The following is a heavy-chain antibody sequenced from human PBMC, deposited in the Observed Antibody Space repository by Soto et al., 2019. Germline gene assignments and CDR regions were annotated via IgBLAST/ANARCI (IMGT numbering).Heavy chain of an antibody. V-gene: IGHV3-23*01. CDR2: ISGSGGST. CDR3: AKGIFGGNHAFDI. D-gene: IGHD2-15*01. Sequence: GGSLRLSCAASGFTFSSYAMSWVRQAPGKGLEWVSAISGSGGSTYYPDSVKGRFTISRDNSKNTLYLQMNSLRAEDTAVYYCAKGIFGGNHAFDIWGQGTMVTVSS. CDR1: GFTFSSYA. J-gene: IGHJ3*02.